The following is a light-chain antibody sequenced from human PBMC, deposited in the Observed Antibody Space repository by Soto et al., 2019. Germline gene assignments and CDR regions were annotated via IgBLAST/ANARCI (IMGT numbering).Light chain of an antibody. CDR2: DVS. V-gene: IGLV2-14*01. CDR1: SSDVGGYNY. Sequence: QSVLTQPASVSGSPGQSITISCTGTSSDVGGYNYVSWYQQHPGKAPKLMIYDVSNRPSGVSNRFSGSKSGNTASLTISGLKAEDEADYYCSSYKSSSTLGDVFGTGTKVTVL. CDR3: SSYKSSSTLGDV. J-gene: IGLJ1*01.